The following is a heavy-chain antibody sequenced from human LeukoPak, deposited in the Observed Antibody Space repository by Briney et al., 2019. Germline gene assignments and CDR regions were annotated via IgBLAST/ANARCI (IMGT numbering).Heavy chain of an antibody. Sequence: SETLSLTCAVYGGSFSGYYWSWIRQPPGKGLEWIGEINHSGSTNYNPSLKSRVTISVDTSKNQFSLKLSSVTAADTAVYYCASSIAAAGSRSAWFDPWGQGTLVTVSS. CDR1: GGSFSGYY. J-gene: IGHJ5*02. V-gene: IGHV4-34*01. CDR2: INHSGST. CDR3: ASSIAAAGSRSAWFDP. D-gene: IGHD6-13*01.